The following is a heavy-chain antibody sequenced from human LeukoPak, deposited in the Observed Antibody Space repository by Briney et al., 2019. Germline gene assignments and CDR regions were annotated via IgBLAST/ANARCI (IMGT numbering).Heavy chain of an antibody. CDR2: ISASGIGT. J-gene: IGHJ4*02. CDR3: ANLRGLGSSYFDS. Sequence: GGSLRLSYAASGFTFSTYVMSWVRQAPGKGLEWVSTISASGIGTYYADSVKGRFTVSRDNSKNTLYLQMNSLRAEDTAVYFCANLRGLGSSYFDSWGQGTLVTVSS. D-gene: IGHD3-10*01. V-gene: IGHV3-23*01. CDR1: GFTFSTYV.